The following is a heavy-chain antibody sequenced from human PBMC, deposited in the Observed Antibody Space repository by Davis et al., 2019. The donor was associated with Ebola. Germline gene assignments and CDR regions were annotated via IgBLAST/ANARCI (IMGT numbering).Heavy chain of an antibody. V-gene: IGHV4-30-2*01. CDR3: ARGGVLTMVRGVAYFDY. Sequence: SETLSLTCAVSGGSISSGGYSWSWIRQPPGKGLEWIGYIYHSGSTYYNPSLKSRVTISVDTSKNQFSLKLSSVTAADTAVYYCARGGVLTMVRGVAYFDYWGQGTLVTVSS. D-gene: IGHD3-10*01. CDR2: IYHSGST. CDR1: GGSISSGGYS. J-gene: IGHJ4*02.